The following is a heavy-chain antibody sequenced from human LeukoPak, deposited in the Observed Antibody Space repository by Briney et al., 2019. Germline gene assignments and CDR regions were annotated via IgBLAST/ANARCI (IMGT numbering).Heavy chain of an antibody. CDR2: IKQDGSEK. V-gene: IGHV3-7*01. CDR3: ARGDCSSTSCYYYYYMDV. CDR1: GFTFSSYW. Sequence: GGSLRLSCAASGFTFSSYWMSWVRQAPGKGLEWVANIKQDGSEKYYVDSVKGRFTISRDNAKNSLYLQMNSLRAEDTAVYYCARGDCSSTSCYYYYYMDVWGKGTTVTVSS. D-gene: IGHD2-2*01. J-gene: IGHJ6*03.